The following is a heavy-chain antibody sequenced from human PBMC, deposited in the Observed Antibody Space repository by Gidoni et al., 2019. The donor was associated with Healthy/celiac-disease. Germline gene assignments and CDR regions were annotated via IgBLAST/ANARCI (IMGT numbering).Heavy chain of an antibody. CDR3: ARGDCSSTSCYRGGSYYYYGMDV. CDR2: IYYSGST. J-gene: IGHJ6*02. V-gene: IGHV4-31*03. Sequence: QVQLQESGPGLVKPSQTLSLPCTVSGGSLRSGGYYWSWIRQHPGKGLEWIGYIYYSGSTYYNPSLKSRVTISVDTSKNQFSLKLSSVTAADTAVYYCARGDCSSTSCYRGGSYYYYGMDVWGQGTTVTVSS. D-gene: IGHD2-2*01. CDR1: GGSLRSGGYY.